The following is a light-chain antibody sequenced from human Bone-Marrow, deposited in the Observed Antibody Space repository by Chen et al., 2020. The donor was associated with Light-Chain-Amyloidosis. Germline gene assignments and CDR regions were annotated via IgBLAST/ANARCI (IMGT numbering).Light chain of an antibody. CDR1: NIGSTS. CDR2: DDS. Sequence: SYVLTQPSSVSVAPGQTATIACGGNNIGSTSVHWYQQPPGQAPLLVVYDDSDRPSGIPERLSGSTSGNTATLTISRVEAGDEAGYYCQVWDRSSDRPVFGGGTKLTVL. CDR3: QVWDRSSDRPV. V-gene: IGLV3-21*02. J-gene: IGLJ3*02.